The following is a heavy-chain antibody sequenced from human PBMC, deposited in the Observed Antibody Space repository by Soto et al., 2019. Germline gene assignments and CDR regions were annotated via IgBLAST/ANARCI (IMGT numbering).Heavy chain of an antibody. J-gene: IGHJ5*02. CDR2: IYYSGSS. CDR1: GDSISGGASF. CDR3: AKLSCTSSTCYFPGWFDP. V-gene: IGHV4-31*03. Sequence: SETLSLTCTVSGDSISGGASFWSWIRQPPGKGLEWIANIYYSGSSYYNPSLKSRLTISVDTTKNQFSLQLKSMTAADTAVYYCAKLSCTSSTCYFPGWFDPWGQGTLVTVSS. D-gene: IGHD2-2*01.